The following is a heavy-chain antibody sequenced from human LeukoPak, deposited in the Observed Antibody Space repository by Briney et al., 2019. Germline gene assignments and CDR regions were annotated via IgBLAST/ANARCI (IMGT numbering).Heavy chain of an antibody. CDR2: INPNSGGT. V-gene: IGHV1-2*02. CDR1: GYTFTGYY. J-gene: IGHJ4*02. CDR3: ARGLKLRFLEWLLTTRGFDY. Sequence: ASVKVSCKASGYTFTGYYMHWVRQAPGQGLEWMGWINPNSGGTNYAQKFQGRVTMTRDTSISTAYMELSRLRSDDTAVYYCARGLKLRFLEWLLTTRGFDYWGQGTLVTVSS. D-gene: IGHD3-3*01.